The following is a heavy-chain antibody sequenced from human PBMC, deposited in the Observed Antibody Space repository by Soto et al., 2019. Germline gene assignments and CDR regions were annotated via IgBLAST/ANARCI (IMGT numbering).Heavy chain of an antibody. CDR3: TTTTVTTLGY. CDR1: GFTFSGSA. D-gene: IGHD4-17*01. J-gene: IGHJ4*02. V-gene: IGHV3-73*02. Sequence: EVQLVESGGGLVQPGGSLKLSCAASGFTFSGSAMHWVRQASGKGLEWVGRIRSKANSYATAYAASVKGRFTISRDDSKNTAYLQMNSLNTEDTAVYYCTTTTVTTLGYWGQGTLVTVSS. CDR2: IRSKANSYAT.